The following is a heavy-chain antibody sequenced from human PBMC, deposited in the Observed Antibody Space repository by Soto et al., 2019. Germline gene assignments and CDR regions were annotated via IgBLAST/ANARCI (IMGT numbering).Heavy chain of an antibody. Sequence: SETLSLSCTVSGGSISSGGYYWNWLRQHPGKGLEWIGYIYYSGSTNYKPSLTSRINISVDTSKNQFSLKLSSVTAADTAVYYCATQDTALITAFEYWGQGTLVPVSS. V-gene: IGHV4-31*03. J-gene: IGHJ4*02. CDR1: GGSISSGGYY. CDR3: ATQDTALITAFEY. D-gene: IGHD5-18*01. CDR2: IYYSGST.